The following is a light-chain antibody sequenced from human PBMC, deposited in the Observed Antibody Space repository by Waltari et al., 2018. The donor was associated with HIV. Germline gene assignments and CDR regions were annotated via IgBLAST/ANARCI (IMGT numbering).Light chain of an antibody. Sequence: QAVVTQEPSLTVSPGGTVTLTCGSSTGPVTSGHHPYWFQQRPGQAPRTLIYDTTTKHSWTPARFSGSLLGGKAALTLSGAQPEDEAEYYCLLSYAGPRPWVFGGGTKVTVL. CDR3: LLSYAGPRPWV. CDR1: TGPVTSGHH. J-gene: IGLJ3*02. CDR2: DTT. V-gene: IGLV7-46*01.